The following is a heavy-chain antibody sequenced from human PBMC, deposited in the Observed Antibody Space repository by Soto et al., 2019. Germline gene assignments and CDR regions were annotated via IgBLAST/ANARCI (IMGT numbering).Heavy chain of an antibody. CDR3: ARYNLFGYSDV. CDR2: ISAYNGNT. CDR1: GYSFTSHG. Sequence: QVQLVQSGAEVKKPGASVKVSCKASGYSFTSHGISWVRQAPGQGLEWMGWISAYNGNTNYAQKLQGRVTMTTDTPTSTAYMELRSLRSVDTSVYYCARYNLFGYSDVWGQGTTVTVSS. V-gene: IGHV1-18*01. D-gene: IGHD3-10*02. J-gene: IGHJ6*02.